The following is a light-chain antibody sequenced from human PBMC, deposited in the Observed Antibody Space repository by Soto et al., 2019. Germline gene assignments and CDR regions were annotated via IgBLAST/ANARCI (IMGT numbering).Light chain of an antibody. CDR3: SSYGGSKDRGV. Sequence: QSALTQPPSASGSPGQSVTISCTGTSSDIGAYNYVSWYQQHPGKAPKLMIHEVSKRPSGVPDRFSGSMSGNTASLTVFGFPAEDAADSYCSSYGGSKDRGVFGGGTKLTVL. V-gene: IGLV2-8*01. CDR1: SSDIGAYNY. J-gene: IGLJ3*02. CDR2: EVS.